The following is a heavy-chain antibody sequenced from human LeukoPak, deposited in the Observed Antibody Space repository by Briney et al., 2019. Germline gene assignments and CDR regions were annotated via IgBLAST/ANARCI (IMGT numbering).Heavy chain of an antibody. CDR1: GFTFSSYA. J-gene: IGHJ4*02. D-gene: IGHD5-18*01. CDR3: ARRATTERGHSYGLDF. V-gene: IGHV3-23*01. CDR2: ISGSGGST. Sequence: GGSLRLSCAASGFTFSSYAMSWVRQAPGKGLEWVSAISGSGGSTYYADSVKGRFTISRDNSKNSLYLQMNSLRAEDTAMYYCARRATTERGHSYGLDFWGQGTLVTVSS.